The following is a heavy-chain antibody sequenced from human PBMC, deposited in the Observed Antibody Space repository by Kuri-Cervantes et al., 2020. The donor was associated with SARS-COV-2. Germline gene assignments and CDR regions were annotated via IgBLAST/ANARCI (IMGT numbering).Heavy chain of an antibody. CDR3: AGSRWLQLDYYYYYGMDV. CDR1: GGTFSNYA. D-gene: IGHD5-24*01. V-gene: IGHV1-69*06. J-gene: IGHJ6*02. CDR2: IIPIFGTA. Sequence: SVKVSCKASGGTFSNYAISWVRQAPGQGLEWMGGIIPIFGTANYAQKFQGRVTITADKSTSTAYMELSSLRSEDTAVYYCAGSRWLQLDYYYYYGMDVWGQGTTVTVSS.